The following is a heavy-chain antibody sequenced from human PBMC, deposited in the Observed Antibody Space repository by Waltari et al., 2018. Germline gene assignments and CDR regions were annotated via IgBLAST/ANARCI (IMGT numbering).Heavy chain of an antibody. V-gene: IGHV3-48*01. D-gene: IGHD3-10*01. Sequence: EVQLVESGGGLVQPGESLRLSCAASGFSFSGYAMHWVRQAPGKGLEWVSYISVSSGTIYYADAVKGRFTVSRDNANHSLHLQMHSLRAEDTAVYYCARDYGSRIDYWGQGTLVTVSS. CDR3: ARDYGSRIDY. J-gene: IGHJ4*02. CDR2: ISVSSGTI. CDR1: GFSFSGYA.